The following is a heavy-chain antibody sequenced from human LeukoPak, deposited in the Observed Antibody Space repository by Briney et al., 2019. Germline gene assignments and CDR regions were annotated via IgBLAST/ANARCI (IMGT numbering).Heavy chain of an antibody. CDR3: ARQVEGHYYDSSSNWFDP. J-gene: IGHJ5*02. CDR2: IYYSGST. CDR1: GGSISSYY. Sequence: SETLSLTCTVSGGSISSYYWSWIRQPPGKGLEWIGYIYYSGSTNYNPSLKSRVTISVDTSKNQFSLKLSSVTAADTAVYYCARQVEGHYYDSSSNWFDPWGQGTLVTVSS. D-gene: IGHD3-22*01. V-gene: IGHV4-59*08.